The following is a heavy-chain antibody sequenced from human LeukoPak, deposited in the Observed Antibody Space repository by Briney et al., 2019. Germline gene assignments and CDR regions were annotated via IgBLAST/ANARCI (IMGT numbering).Heavy chain of an antibody. Sequence: PGGSLRLSCAASGFTFSSYGMHWVRQAPGKGLEWVAVIWYDGSNKYYADSVKGRFTISRDNSKNTLYLQMNSLRAEDTAVYYCARGTDIYDFWSGYFAPLAYWGQGTLVTVSS. D-gene: IGHD3-3*01. V-gene: IGHV3-33*01. CDR3: ARGTDIYDFWSGYFAPLAY. CDR1: GFTFSSYG. J-gene: IGHJ4*02. CDR2: IWYDGSNK.